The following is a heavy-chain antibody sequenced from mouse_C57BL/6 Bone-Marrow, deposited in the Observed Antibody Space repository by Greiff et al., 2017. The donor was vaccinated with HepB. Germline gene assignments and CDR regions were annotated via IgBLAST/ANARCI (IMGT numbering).Heavy chain of an antibody. CDR2: IYPGDGDT. J-gene: IGHJ3*01. CDR1: GYAFSSSW. D-gene: IGHD2-10*01. CDR3: ARGAYYPFAY. V-gene: IGHV1-82*01. Sequence: VQLQQSGPELVKPGASVKISCKASGYAFSSSWMNWVKQRPGKGLEWIGRIYPGDGDTNYNGKFKGKATLTADKSSSTAYMQLSSLTSEDSAVYFCARGAYYPFAYWGQGTLVTVSA.